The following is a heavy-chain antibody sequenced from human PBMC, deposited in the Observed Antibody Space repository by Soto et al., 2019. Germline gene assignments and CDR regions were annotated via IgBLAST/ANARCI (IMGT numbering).Heavy chain of an antibody. V-gene: IGHV3-23*01. J-gene: IGHJ4*02. D-gene: IGHD6-6*01. CDR1: GFTFSTYD. Sequence: GGSLRLSCAASGFTFSTYDMSWVRQAPGKGLEWVSAISYSGVSTYFADSVKGRFTISRDNSKNTLYLQLNSLRAEDTAVYFCAKDGRSSSLDYWGQGTLVTVSS. CDR3: AKDGRSSSLDY. CDR2: ISYSGVST.